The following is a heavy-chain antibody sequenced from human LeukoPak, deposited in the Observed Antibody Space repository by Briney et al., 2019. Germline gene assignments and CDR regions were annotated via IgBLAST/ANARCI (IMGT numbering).Heavy chain of an antibody. CDR1: GYTFTGYY. Sequence: GASVKVSCKAPGYTFTGYYMHWVRQAPGQGLEWMGWINPNSGGTNYAQKFQGRVTMTRDTSISTAYMELSRLRSDDTAVYYCARDGYSSSWYYYYGMDVWGQGTTVTVSS. J-gene: IGHJ6*02. CDR3: ARDGYSSSWYYYYGMDV. CDR2: INPNSGGT. D-gene: IGHD6-13*01. V-gene: IGHV1-2*02.